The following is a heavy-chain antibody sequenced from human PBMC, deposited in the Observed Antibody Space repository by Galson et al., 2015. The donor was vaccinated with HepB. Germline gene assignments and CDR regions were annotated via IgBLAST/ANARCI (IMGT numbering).Heavy chain of an antibody. CDR1: GFTFSSYS. V-gene: IGHV3-21*01. D-gene: IGHD3-3*01. CDR3: ASEFWSGYYTGRSYMDV. J-gene: IGHJ6*03. CDR2: ISSSSSYI. Sequence: SLRLSCAASGFTFSSYSMNWVRQAPGKGLEWVSSISSSSSYIYYADSVKGRFTISRDNAKNSLYLQMNSLRAEDTAVYYCASEFWSGYYTGRSYMDVWGKGTTVTVSS.